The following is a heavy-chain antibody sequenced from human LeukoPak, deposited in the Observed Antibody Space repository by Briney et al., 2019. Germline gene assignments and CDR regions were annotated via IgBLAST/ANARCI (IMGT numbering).Heavy chain of an antibody. V-gene: IGHV1-69*13. D-gene: IGHD5-18*01. CDR3: ARVPELGYSYGFDY. J-gene: IGHJ4*02. Sequence: SVKVSCKASGGTFSSYAFSWVRQAPGQGLEWMGGIIPIVGTTNYAQMFQGRVTITADESTSTAYMELSGLRSEDTAVYYCARVPELGYSYGFDYWGQGTLVTVSS. CDR2: IIPIVGTT. CDR1: GGTFSSYA.